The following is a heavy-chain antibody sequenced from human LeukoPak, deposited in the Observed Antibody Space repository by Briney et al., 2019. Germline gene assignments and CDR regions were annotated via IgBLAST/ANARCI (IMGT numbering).Heavy chain of an antibody. Sequence: ASVKVSCKASGYSFTSYAMHWVRQAPGQRLEWMGWINAGNGNTKYSQRFQDRVTITRDTSASTAYMELSSLRSEDTAVYYCARDQSSSSWLHFDYWGQGAPVTVSS. D-gene: IGHD6-13*01. CDR2: INAGNGNT. J-gene: IGHJ4*02. V-gene: IGHV1-3*01. CDR1: GYSFTSYA. CDR3: ARDQSSSSWLHFDY.